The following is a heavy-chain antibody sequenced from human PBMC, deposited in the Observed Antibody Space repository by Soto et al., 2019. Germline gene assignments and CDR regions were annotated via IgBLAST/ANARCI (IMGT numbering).Heavy chain of an antibody. J-gene: IGHJ4*02. Sequence: GGSLRLSCAASGFTFRTYWMHWVRQAPGKGLVWVSRINGDGSQTTYADSVKGRLTVSRDNAKNTLYLQMNNLRVEDTAVYYCAGDSTQDSSVARDYWGQGTLVTVSS. D-gene: IGHD3-22*01. CDR3: AGDSTQDSSVARDY. V-gene: IGHV3-74*01. CDR1: GFTFRTYW. CDR2: INGDGSQT.